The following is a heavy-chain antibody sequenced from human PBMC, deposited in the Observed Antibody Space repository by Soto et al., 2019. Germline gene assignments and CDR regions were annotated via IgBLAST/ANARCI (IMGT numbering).Heavy chain of an antibody. CDR1: GFTFSNYA. D-gene: IGHD2-21*02. V-gene: IGHV3-23*01. J-gene: IGHJ3*02. CDR2: ISGGGDCT. Sequence: EGQLLESGGGLVQPGGSLRLSCAASGFTFSNYAMTWVRQAPGKGLDWVSTISGGGDCTFNADSVKGSFTISRDNSRNTVYLQMNSLRAEDTAVYYCAKKGLGSLTTYCNSGDCHYAFDIWGQGTMVTVSS. CDR3: AKKGLGSLTTYCNSGDCHYAFDI.